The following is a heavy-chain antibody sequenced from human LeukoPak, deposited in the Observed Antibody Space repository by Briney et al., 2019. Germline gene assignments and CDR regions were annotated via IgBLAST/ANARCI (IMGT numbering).Heavy chain of an antibody. CDR2: INHSGST. V-gene: IGHV4-39*07. D-gene: IGHD3-22*01. CDR3: ARGRYYDSSGYYPEDYFDY. CDR1: GDSVNTNTYY. J-gene: IGHJ4*02. Sequence: SETLSLTCTVSGDSVNTNTYYWGWIRQPPGTGLEWIGEINHSGSTNYNPSLKSRVTISVDTSKNQFSLKLSSVTAADTAVYYCARGRYYDSSGYYPEDYFDYWGQGTLVTVSS.